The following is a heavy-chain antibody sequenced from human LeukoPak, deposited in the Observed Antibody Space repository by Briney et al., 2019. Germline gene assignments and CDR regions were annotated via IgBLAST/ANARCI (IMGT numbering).Heavy chain of an antibody. D-gene: IGHD6-6*01. V-gene: IGHV1-8*01. CDR1: GYTFTSYD. CDR2: MNRNSGNT. Sequence: ASVKVSCKASGYTFTSYDINWVRQATGQGLEWMVWMNRNSGNTGYAQKFQGRVTMTRNTSISKAYMELSSLRSEDTAVYYCARGRLIAARWVDWGQGTLVTVSS. J-gene: IGHJ4*02. CDR3: ARGRLIAARWVD.